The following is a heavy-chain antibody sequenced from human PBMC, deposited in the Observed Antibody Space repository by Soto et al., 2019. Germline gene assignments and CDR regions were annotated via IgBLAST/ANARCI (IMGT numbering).Heavy chain of an antibody. CDR1: GFTFSSYG. CDR3: AKDKSGSRRGGDYYYYGLDV. D-gene: IGHD2-15*01. CDR2: ISYDGSNK. J-gene: IGHJ6*02. Sequence: QVQLVESRGGVVQPGRSLRLSCAASGFTFSSYGIHWVRQAPGKGLEWVAVISYDGSNKYYADSLKGRFTITRDNSKNTLDLQMSSLRPEDTAVYYCAKDKSGSRRGGDYYYYGLDVWGQGTTVIVSS. V-gene: IGHV3-30*18.